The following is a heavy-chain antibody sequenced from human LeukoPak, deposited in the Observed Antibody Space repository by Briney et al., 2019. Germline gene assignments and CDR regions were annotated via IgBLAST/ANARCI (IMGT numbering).Heavy chain of an antibody. V-gene: IGHV4-59*08. CDR3: ARLDLYGGHYFDY. J-gene: IGHJ4*02. CDR2: IYYSGST. D-gene: IGHD4-23*01. Sequence: SETLSLTCSVSGDSISGYSWSWIRQPPGKGLEWIGYIYYSGSTNYNPSLKSRVTISVDTSKNQFSLKLRSVTAADTAVYYCARLDLYGGHYFDYWGQGTLVTVSS. CDR1: GDSISGYS.